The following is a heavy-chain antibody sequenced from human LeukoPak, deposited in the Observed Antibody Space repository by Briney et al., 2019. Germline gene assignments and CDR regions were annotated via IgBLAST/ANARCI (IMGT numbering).Heavy chain of an antibody. CDR3: AKRTDRDRGAWLPFDY. CDR2: ISYDGSNK. V-gene: IGHV3-30*18. Sequence: GGSLRLSCTASGFTFSSFGMHWVRQAPGKGLEWVAVISYDGSNKYYADSVKGRFTISRDNSKNTLYLQMNSLRAEDTAVYYCAKRTDRDRGAWLPFDYWGQGTLVTVSS. CDR1: GFTFSSFG. J-gene: IGHJ4*02. D-gene: IGHD5-12*01.